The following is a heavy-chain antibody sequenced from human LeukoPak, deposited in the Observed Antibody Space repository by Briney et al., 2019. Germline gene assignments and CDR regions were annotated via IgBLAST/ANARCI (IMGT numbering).Heavy chain of an antibody. CDR2: IYYSGST. V-gene: IGHV4-59*01. D-gene: IGHD2-2*01. CDR3: ARGVGEDPIPPYYFDY. CDR1: GGSISSYY. J-gene: IGHJ4*02. Sequence: PPETLSLTCTVSGGSISSYYWSWIRQPPGKGLEWIGYIYYSGSTNYNPSLKSRVTISVDTSKNQFSLKLSSVTAADTAVYYCARGVGEDPIPPYYFDYWGQGTLVTVSS.